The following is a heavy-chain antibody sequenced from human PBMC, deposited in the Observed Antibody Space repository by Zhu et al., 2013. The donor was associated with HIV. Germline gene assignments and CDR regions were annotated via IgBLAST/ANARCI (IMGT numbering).Heavy chain of an antibody. V-gene: IGHV1-3*01. Sequence: QVQLVQSGAEVKKPGASVKVSCKASGYTFTSYAMHWVRQAPGQRLEWMGWINAGNGNTKYSQKFQGRVTITRDTSASTAYMELSSLRSEDTAVYYCARERRIITMVRGDLSGFDPWGQGTLGHRLL. CDR1: GYTFTSYA. D-gene: IGHD3-10*01. CDR3: ARERRIITMVRGDLSGFDP. CDR2: INAGNGNT. J-gene: IGHJ5*02.